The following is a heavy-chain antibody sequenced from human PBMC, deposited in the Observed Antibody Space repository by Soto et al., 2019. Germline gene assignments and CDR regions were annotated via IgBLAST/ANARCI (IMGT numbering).Heavy chain of an antibody. V-gene: IGHV2-5*02. CDR3: AHSTSYHDGEKYYFDY. CDR2: IYWDDDK. J-gene: IGHJ4*02. D-gene: IGHD2-2*01. Sequence: QITLKESGPTLVKPTQTLTLTCTFSGFSLSTSGVGVGWIRQPPGKALEWLALIYWDDDKRYSPSLKSRLTITNDTSKSQVVLTMTNMDPVNTATYSCAHSTSYHDGEKYYFDYWGQGTLVTVSS. CDR1: GFSLSTSGVG.